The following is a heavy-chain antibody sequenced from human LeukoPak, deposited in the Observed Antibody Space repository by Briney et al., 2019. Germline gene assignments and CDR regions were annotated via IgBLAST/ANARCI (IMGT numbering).Heavy chain of an antibody. CDR3: ARGRKGWPFDY. Sequence: SETLSLTCTVSGGSISSYYWSWIRQPPGKGLEWIGYIYYSGSTNYNPSLKSRVTISVDTSKNQFSLKLSSVTAADTAVYYCARGRKGWPFDYWGQGTLVTVSS. CDR1: GGSISSYY. D-gene: IGHD6-19*01. V-gene: IGHV4-59*12. J-gene: IGHJ4*02. CDR2: IYYSGST.